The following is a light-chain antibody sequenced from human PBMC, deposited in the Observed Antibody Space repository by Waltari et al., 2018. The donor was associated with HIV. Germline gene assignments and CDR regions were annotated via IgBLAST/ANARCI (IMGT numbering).Light chain of an antibody. CDR3: SSYTSSSTLV. J-gene: IGLJ2*01. Sequence: QSALTQPASVSGSPGQSIAISCTGTSRDVGGYDYVSWFQHHPGKAPKLMIYEVNNRPSGVSNRFSGSKSGSTASLTISGLQAEDEADYYCSSYTSSSTLVFGGGTKLTVL. CDR1: SRDVGGYDY. V-gene: IGLV2-14*01. CDR2: EVN.